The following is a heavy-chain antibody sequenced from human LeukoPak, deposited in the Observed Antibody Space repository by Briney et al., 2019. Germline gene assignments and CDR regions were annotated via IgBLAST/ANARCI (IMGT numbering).Heavy chain of an antibody. V-gene: IGHV4-39*07. CDR2: MYYSGNT. CDR1: GFTFSSYS. D-gene: IGHD2-2*01. J-gene: IGHJ6*03. CDR3: ARAIVVVPAVLRYYYYMDV. Sequence: GSLRLSCAASGFTFSSYSMNWVRQAPGKGLEWIGTMYYSGNTYYNPSLKSRVTISGDTSKNQFSLNLSSATAADTAVYYCARAIVVVPAVLRYYYYMDVWGKGTTVTVSS.